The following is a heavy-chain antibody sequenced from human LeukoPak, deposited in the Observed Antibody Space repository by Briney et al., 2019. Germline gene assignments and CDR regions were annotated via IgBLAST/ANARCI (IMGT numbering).Heavy chain of an antibody. D-gene: IGHD3-10*01. J-gene: IGHJ6*04. CDR3: ARAQFGELYDGMDV. V-gene: IGHV3-21*01. CDR2: ISSSSSYI. Sequence: GGSLRLSCAASGFTFNSYSMNWVRQAPGKGLEWVSSISSSSSYIYYADSVKGRFTISRDNAKNSLYLQMNSLRAEDTAVYYCARAQFGELYDGMDVWGKGTTVTVSS. CDR1: GFTFNSYS.